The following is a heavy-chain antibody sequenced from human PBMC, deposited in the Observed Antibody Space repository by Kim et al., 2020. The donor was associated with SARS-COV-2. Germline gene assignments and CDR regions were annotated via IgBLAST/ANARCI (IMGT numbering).Heavy chain of an antibody. Sequence: SETLSLTCAVYGGSFSGYYWSWIRQPPGKGLEWIGEINHSGSTNYNPSLKSRVTISVDTSKNQFSLKLSPWTAADTAVYYCARGVSGTTVVTLGLGYYYYYGMDVWGQGTTVTVSS. D-gene: IGHD4-17*01. J-gene: IGHJ6*02. CDR3: ARGVSGTTVVTLGLGYYYYYGMDV. CDR2: INHSGST. CDR1: GGSFSGYY. V-gene: IGHV4-34*01.